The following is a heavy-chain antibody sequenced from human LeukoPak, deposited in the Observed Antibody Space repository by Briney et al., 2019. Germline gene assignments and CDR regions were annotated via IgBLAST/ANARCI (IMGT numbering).Heavy chain of an antibody. CDR1: GFNFKTYW. CDR3: ARVRRYYDSSGYPGFYFDY. Sequence: GGSLRLSCAASGFNFKTYWMTWVRQAPGRGLERVAKINQEGSEKYYVDSVQGRFTISRDNSKNTLYLQMNSLRAEDTAVYYCARVRRYYDSSGYPGFYFDYWGQGTLVTVSS. D-gene: IGHD3-22*01. J-gene: IGHJ4*02. V-gene: IGHV3-7*03. CDR2: INQEGSEK.